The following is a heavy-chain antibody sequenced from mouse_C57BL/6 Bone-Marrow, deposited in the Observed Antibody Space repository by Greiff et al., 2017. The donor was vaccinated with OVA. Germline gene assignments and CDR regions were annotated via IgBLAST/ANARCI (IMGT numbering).Heavy chain of an antibody. D-gene: IGHD4-1*01. V-gene: IGHV1-81*01. Sequence: QVHVKQSGAELARPGASVKLSCKASGYTFTSYGISWVKQRTGQGLEWIGKIYPRSGNTYYNEKFKGKATLTADKSSSTAYMELRSLTSEDSAVYFCARLTGTVYYFDYWGQGTTLTVSS. J-gene: IGHJ2*01. CDR3: ARLTGTVYYFDY. CDR2: IYPRSGNT. CDR1: GYTFTSYG.